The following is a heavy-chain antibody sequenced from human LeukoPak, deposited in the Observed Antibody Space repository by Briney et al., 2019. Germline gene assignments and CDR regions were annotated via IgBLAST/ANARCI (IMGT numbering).Heavy chain of an antibody. CDR1: GFTLSNYD. J-gene: IGHJ6*02. CDR3: AKDGYDRGYYSMDV. Sequence: PGGSLRLSCAASGFTLSNYDMHWVRQATGKGLEWVSGIGTAGDTYYSDSVMGRFTMSRENVKNTLYLQMNSLRAEDTAVYYCAKDGYDRGYYSMDVWGQGTTVTVSS. D-gene: IGHD3-22*01. V-gene: IGHV3-13*01. CDR2: IGTAGDT.